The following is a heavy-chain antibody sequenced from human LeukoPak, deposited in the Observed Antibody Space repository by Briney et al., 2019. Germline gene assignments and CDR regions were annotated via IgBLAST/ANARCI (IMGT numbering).Heavy chain of an antibody. Sequence: HPGGSLRLSCAASGFTFDDYAMHWVRQAPGKGLEWVSGISWNSGSIGYADSVKGRFTISRDNAKNSLYLQMNSLRAEDTAVYYCAREAPGLRGSHYFDYWGQGTLVTVSS. CDR3: AREAPGLRGSHYFDY. D-gene: IGHD5-12*01. CDR1: GFTFDDYA. V-gene: IGHV3-9*01. CDR2: ISWNSGSI. J-gene: IGHJ4*02.